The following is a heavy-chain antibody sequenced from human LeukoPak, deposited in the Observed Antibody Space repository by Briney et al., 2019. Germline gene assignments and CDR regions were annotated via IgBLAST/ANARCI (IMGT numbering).Heavy chain of an antibody. CDR3: ARRPRNSGSNDGPSGLDY. J-gene: IGHJ4*02. CDR1: GGAISAYY. V-gene: IGHV4-59*12. D-gene: IGHD1-26*01. Sequence: SETLSLTCTVSGGAISAYYWSWIRQPPGKGLEWIGYIYYSGTTNYNPSLKSRVTISVDTSKNQFSLKLSSVTAADTAMYYCARRPRNSGSNDGPSGLDYWGQGTLVTVSS. CDR2: IYYSGTT.